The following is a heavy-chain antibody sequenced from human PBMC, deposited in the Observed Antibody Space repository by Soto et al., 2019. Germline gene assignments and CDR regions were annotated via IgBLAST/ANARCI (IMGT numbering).Heavy chain of an antibody. CDR2: IYSGGTT. CDR3: ARNGDSNDYRGWFDP. Sequence: EVQLVESGGGLVQPGGSLRLSCAASGFTVSSNYMSWVRQAPGKGLEWVSVIYSGGTTYYADSVKGRFTISRDNSKNTLYLQMNRLRAADTAVYYWARNGDSNDYRGWFDPWGQGTLVTVSS. D-gene: IGHD3-22*01. CDR1: GFTVSSNY. V-gene: IGHV3-66*01. J-gene: IGHJ5*02.